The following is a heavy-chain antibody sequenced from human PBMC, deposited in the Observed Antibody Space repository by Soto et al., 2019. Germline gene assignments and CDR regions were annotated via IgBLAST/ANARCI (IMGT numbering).Heavy chain of an antibody. D-gene: IGHD1-1*01. V-gene: IGHV1-46*01. Sequence: GSSVKVSCKASGYTFTTYYLHWVRQAPGQGLEWMGIINPSGGSTNYAQRFQGRVTMTSDTSTSTVYMELSSLRADDTAVYYCARVVVPTTATTSNWFDPWG. CDR3: ARVVVPTTATTSNWFDP. CDR1: GYTFTTYY. J-gene: IGHJ5*02. CDR2: INPSGGST.